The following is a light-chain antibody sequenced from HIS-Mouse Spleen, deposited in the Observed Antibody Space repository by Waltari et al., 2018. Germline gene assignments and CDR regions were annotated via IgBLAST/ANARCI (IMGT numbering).Light chain of an antibody. CDR1: QGISSY. V-gene: IGKV1-9*01. CDR3: QQLNSYPPT. Sequence: DIQLTQSPSFLSASVGDRVTITCRASQGISSYLAWYQQKPGKAPKPLIYAASILQSGVPSRFSGSGSGTEFTLTISSLQPEDFATYYCQQLNSYPPTFGQGTKVEIK. CDR2: AAS. J-gene: IGKJ1*01.